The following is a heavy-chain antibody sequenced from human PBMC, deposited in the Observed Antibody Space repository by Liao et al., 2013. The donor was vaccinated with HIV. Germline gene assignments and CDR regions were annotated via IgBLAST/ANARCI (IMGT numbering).Heavy chain of an antibody. CDR3: ARLTRGYGRDY. CDR2: ISYSGNT. J-gene: IGHJ4*02. V-gene: IGHV4-39*07. Sequence: QVQLQESGPGLVKPSETLSLTCTVSGGSISTITYYWGWIRQPPGKGLEWIGTISYSGNTYYNPSLKNRVTISVGTSKSQFSLKLSSLTAADTAVYYCARLTRGYGRDYWGQGTLITVSS. D-gene: IGHD2-15*01. CDR1: GGSISTITYY.